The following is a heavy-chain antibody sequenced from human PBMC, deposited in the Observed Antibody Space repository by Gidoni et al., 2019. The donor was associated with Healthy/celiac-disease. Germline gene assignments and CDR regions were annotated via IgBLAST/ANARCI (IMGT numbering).Heavy chain of an antibody. CDR2: IIPIFGTA. J-gene: IGHJ6*02. CDR1: GGTFSSYA. Sequence: QVQLVQSGAEVKKPGSSVKVSCKASGGTFSSYAISWVRQAPGQGLEWMGGIIPIFGTANYAQKFQGRVTITADESTSTAYMELSSLRSEDTAVYYCARERDYGDYKYYYYGMDVWGQGTTVTVSS. V-gene: IGHV1-69*01. CDR3: ARERDYGDYKYYYYGMDV. D-gene: IGHD4-17*01.